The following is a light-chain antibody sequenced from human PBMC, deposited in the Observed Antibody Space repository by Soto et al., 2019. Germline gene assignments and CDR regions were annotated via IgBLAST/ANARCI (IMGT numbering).Light chain of an antibody. Sequence: ELVMTQSPATLSVSPGERATLSCRASQSVSSHLAWYQQKPGQAPRLLIYGASTRATGIPARFSGSGSGKAFTRTISSLQSEDFAVYYFKQYCSSHRTFGEGTKVDIX. J-gene: IGKJ1*01. CDR1: QSVSSH. CDR3: KQYCSSHRT. CDR2: GAS. V-gene: IGKV3-15*01.